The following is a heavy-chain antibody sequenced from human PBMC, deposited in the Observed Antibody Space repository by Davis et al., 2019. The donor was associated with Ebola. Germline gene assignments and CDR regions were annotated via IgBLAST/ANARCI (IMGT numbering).Heavy chain of an antibody. CDR2: ISQSGVT. J-gene: IGHJ5*02. Sequence: MPGGSLRLSCAVYGDSFSDYFWSWMRQSPGKGMEWLGQISQSGVTTYNPSLKSRVTISMNTSNNQFYLRLDSVTAADTAVFYCARTAMTSVSDLGLGYNYFDPWGQGTLVTVST. CDR1: GDSFSDYF. CDR3: ARTAMTSVSDLGLGYNYFDP. D-gene: IGHD4-17*01. V-gene: IGHV4-34*01.